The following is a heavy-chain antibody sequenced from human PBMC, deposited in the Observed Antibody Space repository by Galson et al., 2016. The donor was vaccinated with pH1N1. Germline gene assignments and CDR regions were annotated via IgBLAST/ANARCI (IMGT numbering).Heavy chain of an antibody. J-gene: IGHJ4*02. Sequence: QSGAEVKKSGESLKISCKGSGYSFKSYWIAWVRQMPGKGLEWMGIIYPGDSDTRYNPSFLGQVIMSADKSISTAFLQWSSLNASDTAMYYCARRGINGTDFWGQGTLVTVSS. CDR2: IYPGDSDT. CDR1: GYSFKSYW. V-gene: IGHV5-51*01. CDR3: ARRGINGTDF. D-gene: IGHD1/OR15-1a*01.